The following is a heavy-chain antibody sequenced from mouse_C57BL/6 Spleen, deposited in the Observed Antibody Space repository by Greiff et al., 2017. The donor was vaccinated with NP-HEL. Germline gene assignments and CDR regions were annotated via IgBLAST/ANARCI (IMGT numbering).Heavy chain of an antibody. CDR3: VRQTGLYAMDY. CDR2: IRSKSNNYAT. D-gene: IGHD4-1*01. V-gene: IGHV10-1*01. CDR1: GFSFNTYA. Sequence: EVQLVESGGGLVQPKGSLKLSCAASGFSFNTYAMNWVRQAPGKGLEWVARIRSKSNNYATYYADSVKDRFTISRDDSESMLYLQMNNLKTEDTAMYYCVRQTGLYAMDYWGQGTSVTVSS. J-gene: IGHJ4*01.